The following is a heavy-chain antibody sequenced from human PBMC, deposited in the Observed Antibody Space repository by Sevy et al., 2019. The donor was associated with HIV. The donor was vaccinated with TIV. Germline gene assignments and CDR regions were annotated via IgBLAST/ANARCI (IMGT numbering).Heavy chain of an antibody. D-gene: IGHD6-19*01. J-gene: IGHJ6*02. CDR3: ATDPGIAVAGTDYYYGMDV. CDR1: GYTFTGYY. Sequence: ASVKVSCKASGYTFTGYYMHWVRQVPGQGLEWMGWINPNSGGTNYAQKFQGRVTMTRDTSISTAYMELSRLRSDDTAVYYCATDPGIAVAGTDYYYGMDVWGQGTTVTVSS. V-gene: IGHV1-2*02. CDR2: INPNSGGT.